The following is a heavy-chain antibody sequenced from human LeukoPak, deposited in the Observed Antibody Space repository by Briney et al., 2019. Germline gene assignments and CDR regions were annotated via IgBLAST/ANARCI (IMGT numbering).Heavy chain of an antibody. Sequence: PGGSLRLSCAASGFTFSSYAMHWVRQAPGKGLEWVAFIRYDGSNKYYADSVKGRFTISRDNSKNTLYLQMNSLRAEDTAVYYCAKEGGIAAAGTHYYYMDVWGKGTTVTISS. D-gene: IGHD6-13*01. CDR2: IRYDGSNK. J-gene: IGHJ6*03. CDR3: AKEGGIAAAGTHYYYMDV. V-gene: IGHV3-30*02. CDR1: GFTFSSYA.